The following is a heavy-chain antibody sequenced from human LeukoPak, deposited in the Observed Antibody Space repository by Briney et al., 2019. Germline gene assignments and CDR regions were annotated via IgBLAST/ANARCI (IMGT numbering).Heavy chain of an antibody. CDR2: IYYSGST. CDR1: GGSISSSSYY. V-gene: IGHV4-39*07. J-gene: IGHJ4*02. CDR3: ARDWAWAAAAGTWWY. Sequence: SETLSLTCTVSGGSISSSSYYWGWIRQPPGKGLEWIGSIYYSGSTYYNPSLKSRVTISVDTSKNQFSLKLSSVTAADTAVYYCARDWAWAAAAGTWWYWGQGTLVTVSS. D-gene: IGHD6-13*01.